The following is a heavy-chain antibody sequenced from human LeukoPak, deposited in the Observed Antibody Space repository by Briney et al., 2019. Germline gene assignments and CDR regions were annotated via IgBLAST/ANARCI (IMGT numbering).Heavy chain of an antibody. J-gene: IGHJ6*03. Sequence: SETLFLTCTVSGGSMNTYYWTWIRQPPGKGLEWIGHIHYSGSTDYNPSLKSRVTISVDTSKNQFSLRLSSVAAADTAVYYCARFGARRLVRGHYYYMDVWGKGTTVTVSS. CDR1: GGSMNTYY. CDR2: IHYSGST. CDR3: ARFGARRLVRGHYYYMDV. D-gene: IGHD2-8*02. V-gene: IGHV4-59*01.